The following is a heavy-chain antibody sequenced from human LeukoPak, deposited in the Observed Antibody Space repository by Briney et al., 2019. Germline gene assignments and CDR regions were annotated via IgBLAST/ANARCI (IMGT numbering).Heavy chain of an antibody. Sequence: GGSLRLSCAASGLTVSSNCMSWVRQAPGKGLEWVSFIYSGGNTYYADSVKGRFTISRDNAKNSVFLQMNSLRTEDTALYYCARGLMGGYPHFDYWGQGTLVTVSS. D-gene: IGHD3-22*01. CDR2: IYSGGNT. CDR1: GLTVSSNC. CDR3: ARGLMGGYPHFDY. V-gene: IGHV3-53*01. J-gene: IGHJ4*02.